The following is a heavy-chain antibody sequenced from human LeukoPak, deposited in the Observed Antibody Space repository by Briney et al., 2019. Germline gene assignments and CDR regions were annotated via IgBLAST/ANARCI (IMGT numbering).Heavy chain of an antibody. V-gene: IGHV3-53*05. Sequence: GGSLRLSCTVSGFTVSSNSMSWVRQAPGKGLEWVSFIYSDNTHYSDSVKGRFTISRDNSKNTLYLQMNSLRAEDMALYYCAKDGYYDSTGYPDYWGQGTLVTVSS. D-gene: IGHD3-22*01. J-gene: IGHJ4*02. CDR3: AKDGYYDSTGYPDY. CDR2: IYSDNT. CDR1: GFTVSSNS.